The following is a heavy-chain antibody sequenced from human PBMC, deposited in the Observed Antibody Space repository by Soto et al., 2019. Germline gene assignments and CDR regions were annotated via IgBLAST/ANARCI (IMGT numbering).Heavy chain of an antibody. J-gene: IGHJ4*02. CDR2: IFYSGDI. Sequence: SETLSLTCTVSGGSISSSRYYWGWIRQPPGKGLEWIGSIFYSGDIYYNPSLQSRLTLSVDTSKNQFSLKLSSVTAADTAVYYCVRHAQWIIRAYWGQGSLVTVSS. D-gene: IGHD5-12*01. CDR3: VRHAQWIIRAY. V-gene: IGHV4-39*01. CDR1: GGSISSSRYY.